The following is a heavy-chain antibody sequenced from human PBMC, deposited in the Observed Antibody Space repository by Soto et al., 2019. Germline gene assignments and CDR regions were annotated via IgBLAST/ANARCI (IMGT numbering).Heavy chain of an antibody. CDR2: IIPVFGII. CDR1: GGNPSNSA. V-gene: IGHV1-69*01. CDR3: AGGRIVVAGSSAYYSMDV. Sequence: QVHLLLQSGAEVNKPGSSVKVACKASGGNPSNSAISWVRQAPGQGLEWMGGIIPVFGIISHSQNFQGRVTITADESTSTAYMELSSLRSEDTAVYFCAGGRIVVAGSSAYYSMDVWGQGTTVTVSS. D-gene: IGHD6-19*01. J-gene: IGHJ6*02.